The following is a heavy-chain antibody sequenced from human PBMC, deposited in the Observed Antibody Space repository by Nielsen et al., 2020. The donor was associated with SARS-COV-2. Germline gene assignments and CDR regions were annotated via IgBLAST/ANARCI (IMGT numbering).Heavy chain of an antibody. Sequence: GESLKISCRGHGYSFTNHWIGWVRQMPGKGLEWMGIIYPDDSETRDNPSFQGQVTISVDKSISTAYLQWSSLRAEDTAVYYCAREDSGYFPLGGDYWGQGTLVTVSS. CDR1: GYSFTNHW. V-gene: IGHV5-51*01. CDR3: AREDSGYFPLGGDY. J-gene: IGHJ4*02. D-gene: IGHD5-12*01. CDR2: IYPDDSET.